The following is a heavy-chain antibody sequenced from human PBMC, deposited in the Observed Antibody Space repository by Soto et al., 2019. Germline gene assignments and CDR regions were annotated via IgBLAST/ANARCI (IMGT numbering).Heavy chain of an antibody. CDR1: GFSFSRKN. Sequence: VGSLRLSFEASGFSFSRKNMNWVRQAPGKGLEWVAYISASGATKYYADSVKGRFTISRDNANNSLSLQVDSLRDEDTAVYYCATDGGLIAAKNGMYVWGQGTTVTVSS. V-gene: IGHV3-48*02. CDR3: ATDGGLIAAKNGMYV. J-gene: IGHJ6*02. D-gene: IGHD2-15*01. CDR2: ISASGATK.